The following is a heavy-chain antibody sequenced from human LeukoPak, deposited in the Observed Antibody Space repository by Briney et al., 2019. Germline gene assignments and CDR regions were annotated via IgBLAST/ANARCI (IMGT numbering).Heavy chain of an antibody. V-gene: IGHV4-30-4*07. J-gene: IGHJ5*02. CDR2: IYYSGST. D-gene: IGHD6-13*01. CDR1: GGSISSGGYS. Sequence: SETLSLTCAVSGGSISSGGYSWSWIRQPPGKGLEWIGYIYYSGSTYYNPSLKSRVTISVDTSKNQFSLKLSSVTAADTAVYYCARNFHGSSWSWANWFDPWGQGTLVTVSS. CDR3: ARNFHGSSWSWANWFDP.